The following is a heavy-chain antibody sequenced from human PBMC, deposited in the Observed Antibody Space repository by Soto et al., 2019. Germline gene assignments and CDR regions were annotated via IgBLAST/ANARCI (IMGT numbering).Heavy chain of an antibody. CDR3: AKDIGGDQTSCYFDL. V-gene: IGHV3-9*01. J-gene: IGHJ2*01. CDR1: GFTFDDYA. CDR2: ISWNSGSI. Sequence: EVQLVESGGGLVQPGRSLRLSCAASGFTFDDYAMHWVRQAPGKGLEWVSGISWNSGSIGYADSVKGRFTISRDNAKNSLYLQMNSLRAEDTALYYCAKDIGGDQTSCYFDLWGRGTLVTVSS. D-gene: IGHD4-17*01.